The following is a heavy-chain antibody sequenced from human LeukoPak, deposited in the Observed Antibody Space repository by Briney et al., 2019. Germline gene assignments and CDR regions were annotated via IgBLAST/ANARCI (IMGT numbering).Heavy chain of an antibody. CDR1: GGSISGYY. J-gene: IGHJ4*02. CDR3: ARLRGNYFPDY. CDR2: IYYSGST. D-gene: IGHD4-11*01. Sequence: SETLSLTCTVSGGSISGYYWSWIRQPPGKGLEWIGYIYYSGSTNYNPSLKSRITISVDTSKNQFSLRLSSVTAADTDVYYCARLRGNYFPDYWGQGTLVTVSS. V-gene: IGHV4-59*01.